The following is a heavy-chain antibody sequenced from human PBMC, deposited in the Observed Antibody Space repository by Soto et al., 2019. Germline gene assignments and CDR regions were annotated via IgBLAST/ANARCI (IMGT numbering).Heavy chain of an antibody. D-gene: IGHD3-9*01. Sequence: EVQLVESGGGLVKPGGSLRLSCAASGFTFSSYSMNWVRQAPGKGLEWVSSISRSSSYIYYADSVKGRCTISRDNAKNSLYLQMNSLRAEDTAVYYCARDPNWDFDAFDYWGKGTLVTVSS. CDR2: ISRSSSYI. J-gene: IGHJ4*02. CDR1: GFTFSSYS. CDR3: ARDPNWDFDAFDY. V-gene: IGHV3-21*01.